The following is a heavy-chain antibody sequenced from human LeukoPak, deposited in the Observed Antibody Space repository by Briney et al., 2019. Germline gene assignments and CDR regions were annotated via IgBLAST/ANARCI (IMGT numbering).Heavy chain of an antibody. CDR1: GFTFSSYS. D-gene: IGHD3-3*01. J-gene: IGHJ3*02. CDR2: VSSLSGTI. V-gene: IGHV3-48*01. CDR3: ASELPYYYLWAFDI. Sequence: GGSLRLSCAASGFTFSSYSMNWVRQAPGEGLEWVSYVSSLSGTIYYADSVKGRFTISRDNAKNSLYLQMNSLRAEDTAVYYCASELPYYYLWAFDIWGQGTMVTVSS.